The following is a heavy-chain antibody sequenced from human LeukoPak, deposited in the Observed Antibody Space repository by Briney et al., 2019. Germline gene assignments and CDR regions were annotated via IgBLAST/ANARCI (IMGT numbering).Heavy chain of an antibody. V-gene: IGHV3-74*01. CDR2: MNNDGRVI. J-gene: IGHJ4*02. D-gene: IGHD3-16*01. CDR3: AREFEATGFWALDY. CDR1: GFTFNTYW. Sequence: GGSLRLSCTVSGFTFNTYWMHWVRQAPGKGLVWVSRMNNDGRVISYADSVKGRFTISRDNAKNTLYLQMNSLRAEDTAVYYCAREFEATGFWALDYWDQGTLVTASS.